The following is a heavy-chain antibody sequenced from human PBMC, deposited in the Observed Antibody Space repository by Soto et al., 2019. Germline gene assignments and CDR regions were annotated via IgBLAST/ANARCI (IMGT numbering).Heavy chain of an antibody. Sequence: QVQLVQSGAEVKKPGSSVKVSCKASGGTFSSYAISWVRQAPGQGREWMGGIIPIFGTAHYAQKFQDRVTITADESTSTAYMELSRLRSEDTAVYYCAREGVYCSGGSCSKTFDYWGQGTLVTVSS. CDR2: IIPIFGTA. CDR1: GGTFSSYA. D-gene: IGHD2-15*01. CDR3: AREGVYCSGGSCSKTFDY. V-gene: IGHV1-69*01. J-gene: IGHJ4*02.